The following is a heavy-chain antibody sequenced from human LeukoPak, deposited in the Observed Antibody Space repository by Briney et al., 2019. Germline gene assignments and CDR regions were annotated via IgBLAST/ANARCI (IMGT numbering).Heavy chain of an antibody. CDR2: ISAYNGNT. J-gene: IGHJ5*02. V-gene: IGHV1-18*01. CDR1: GYTFTSYG. CDR3: ARDKGIVGATIRFDP. Sequence: ASVKVSCKASGYTFTSYGISWVRQAPGQGLEWMGWISAYNGNTNYAQKLQGRVTMTTDTSTSTAYMELRSLRSDDTAVYYCARDKGIVGATIRFDPWGQGTLVTVSS. D-gene: IGHD1-26*01.